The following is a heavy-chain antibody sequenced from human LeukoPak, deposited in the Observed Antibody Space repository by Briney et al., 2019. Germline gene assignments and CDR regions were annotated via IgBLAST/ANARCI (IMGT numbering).Heavy chain of an antibody. J-gene: IGHJ4*02. CDR3: ATESLVAGTFSY. CDR1: GFTVSNNY. V-gene: IGHV3-53*01. D-gene: IGHD6-19*01. CDR2: IFRGGTT. Sequence: PGGSLRLSCAAFGFTVSNNYMSWVRQAPGKGLEWVSLIFRGGTTYYAASVKGRFTISRDNSKNTLYLQMNSLRAEDTAVYYCATESLVAGTFSYWGQGTLVTVSS.